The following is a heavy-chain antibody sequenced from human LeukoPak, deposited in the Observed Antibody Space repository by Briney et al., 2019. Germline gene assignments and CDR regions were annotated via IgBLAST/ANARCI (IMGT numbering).Heavy chain of an antibody. V-gene: IGHV4-59*08. CDR2: IYYSGST. Sequence: SETLSLTCTVSGGSISSYYWSWIRQPPGEGLEWIGYIYYSGSTNYNPSLMSRVTISVDTSKNQFSLKLSSVTAADTAVYYCARHTYFYDSSGYYSPFDYWGQGTLVTVSS. D-gene: IGHD3-22*01. CDR3: ARHTYFYDSSGYYSPFDY. J-gene: IGHJ4*02. CDR1: GGSISSYY.